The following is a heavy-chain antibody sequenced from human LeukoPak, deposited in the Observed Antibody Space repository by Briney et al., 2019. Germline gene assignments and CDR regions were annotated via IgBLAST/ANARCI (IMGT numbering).Heavy chain of an antibody. CDR3: AKATGIAAPTTH. D-gene: IGHD6-13*01. CDR2: IYSGGNT. V-gene: IGHV3-53*05. Sequence: HPGGSLRLSCAASGLTVSSNCMSWVRQAPGKGLEWVSFIYSGGNTYYADSVKGRFTISRDNAKSSLYLQMTSLRAEDTALYYCAKATGIAAPTTHWGQGTLVTVSS. CDR1: GLTVSSNC. J-gene: IGHJ4*02.